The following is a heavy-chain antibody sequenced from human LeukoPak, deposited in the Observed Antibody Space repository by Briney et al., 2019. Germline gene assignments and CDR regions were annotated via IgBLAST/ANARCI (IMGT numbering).Heavy chain of an antibody. V-gene: IGHV4-31*03. CDR3: ARVGLDYYYYGMDV. Sequence: SETLSLTCTVSGGSISSEGYYWSWIRQHPGKGLEWIGFIYYTGSTTYYNPSLKSRATISVDTSKNHFSLKLTSVTAADTAVYYCARVGLDYYYYGMDVWGQGTTVTVSS. CDR1: GGSISSEGYY. D-gene: IGHD6-25*01. J-gene: IGHJ6*02. CDR2: IYYTGSTT.